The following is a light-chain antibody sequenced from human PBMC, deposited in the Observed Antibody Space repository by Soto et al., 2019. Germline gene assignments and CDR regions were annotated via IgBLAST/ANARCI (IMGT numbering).Light chain of an antibody. CDR1: QDISNY. CDR2: DAS. Sequence: DIQMTQSPSSLSACVGDRVTITCQASQDISNYLNWYQQKPGKAPKLLIYDASNLETGVPSRFSGCGSGTDFTFTISSLHPEDIATYYCQQYDNLPLTFGGGTKVEIK. J-gene: IGKJ4*01. CDR3: QQYDNLPLT. V-gene: IGKV1-33*01.